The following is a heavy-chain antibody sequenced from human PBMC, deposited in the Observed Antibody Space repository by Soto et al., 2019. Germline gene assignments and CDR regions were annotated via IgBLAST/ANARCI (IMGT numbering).Heavy chain of an antibody. V-gene: IGHV3-30*14. CDR3: ARLDKFNGGWS. D-gene: IGHD6-19*01. J-gene: IGHJ4*02. CDR2: VSHDGKSG. CDR1: GFTFSSYA. Sequence: QVQLVESGGGVVQPGRSLRLSCAASGFTFSSYAMHWVRRAPGKGLEWVAAVSHDGKSGFYADSVSGRFTVSRDNSNKLVYLQMDRLRTEDTALFYSARLDKFNGGWSWGQGTAVNVSS.